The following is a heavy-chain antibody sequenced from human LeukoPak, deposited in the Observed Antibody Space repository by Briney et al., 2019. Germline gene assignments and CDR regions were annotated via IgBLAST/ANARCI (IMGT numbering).Heavy chain of an antibody. D-gene: IGHD4-17*01. CDR2: ISWNSGSI. CDR1: GFTFDDYA. J-gene: IGHJ4*02. V-gene: IGHV3-9*01. CDR3: ARGSYGDYVY. Sequence: GRSLRLSCAASGFTFDDYAMHWVQQAPGKGLEWVSGISWNSGSIGYADSVKGRFTISRDNAKNSLYLQMNSLRAEDTAVYYCARGSYGDYVYWGQGTLVTVSS.